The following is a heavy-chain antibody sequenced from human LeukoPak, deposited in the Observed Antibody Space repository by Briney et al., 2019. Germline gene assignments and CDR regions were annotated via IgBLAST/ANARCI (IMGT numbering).Heavy chain of an antibody. D-gene: IGHD6-13*01. CDR1: GYTFTSYD. CDR3: ARRRSSSSYYYYYMDV. J-gene: IGHJ6*03. V-gene: IGHV1-8*01. Sequence: GASVTVSCKASGYTFTSYDINWVRQATGQGLEWMGWMNPNSGNTGYAQKFQGRVTMTRNTSISTAYMELSSLRSEDTAVYYCARRRSSSSYYYYYMDVWGKGTTVTVSS. CDR2: MNPNSGNT.